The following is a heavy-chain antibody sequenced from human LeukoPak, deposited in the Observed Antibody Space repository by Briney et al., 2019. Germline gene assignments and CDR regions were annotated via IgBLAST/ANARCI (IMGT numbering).Heavy chain of an antibody. CDR1: GGSISSYY. Sequence: NPSETLSLTCTVSGGSISSYYWSWIRQPAGKGLEWIGRIYTSGSTNYNYSLKSRVTISADTSKNQFSLNLSSVTAADTAVYYCARDRPGTYFDYWGQGTLVTVSS. CDR3: ARDRPGTYFDY. J-gene: IGHJ4*02. CDR2: IYTSGST. V-gene: IGHV4-4*07. D-gene: IGHD1-26*01.